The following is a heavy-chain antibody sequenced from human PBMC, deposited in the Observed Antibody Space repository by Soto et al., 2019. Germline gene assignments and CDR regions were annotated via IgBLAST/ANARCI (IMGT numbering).Heavy chain of an antibody. CDR3: ARLAMATRRGYYGMDV. Sequence: EVQLVQSGAEVKKPGESLRISCKGSGYSFTSCWISWVRQMPGKGLEWMGRIDPSDSYTNYSPSFQGHVTISADKSISTAYLQWSSLKASDTAMYYCARLAMATRRGYYGMDVWGQGTTVTVSS. CDR2: IDPSDSYT. J-gene: IGHJ6*02. V-gene: IGHV5-10-1*01. CDR1: GYSFTSCW. D-gene: IGHD5-12*01.